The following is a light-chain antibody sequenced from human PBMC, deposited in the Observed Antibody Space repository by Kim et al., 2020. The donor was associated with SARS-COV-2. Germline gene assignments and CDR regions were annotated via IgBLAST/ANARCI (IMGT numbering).Light chain of an antibody. CDR1: QGISNH. CDR2: AAS. Sequence: SEAVGDRATIPCRASQGISNHLVWYQQKPGKVPKVLISAASTLQSGVPSRFSRSGSGTDFTLTISSLQPEDVATYYCQKYDIAPYTFGQGTKLEIK. V-gene: IGKV1-27*01. CDR3: QKYDIAPYT. J-gene: IGKJ2*01.